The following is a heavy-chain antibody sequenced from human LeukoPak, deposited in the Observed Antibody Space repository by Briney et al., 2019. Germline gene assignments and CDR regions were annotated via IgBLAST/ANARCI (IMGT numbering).Heavy chain of an antibody. Sequence: SETLSLTCTVSGGSISSYYWSWIRQPPGKGLEWIGYIYYGGSTNYNPSLKSRVTISVDTSKNQFSLKLSSVTAADTAVYYCASSKYSTLMDVWGQGTTVTVSS. V-gene: IGHV4-59*01. CDR3: ASSKYSTLMDV. D-gene: IGHD6-6*01. CDR2: IYYGGST. J-gene: IGHJ6*02. CDR1: GGSISSYY.